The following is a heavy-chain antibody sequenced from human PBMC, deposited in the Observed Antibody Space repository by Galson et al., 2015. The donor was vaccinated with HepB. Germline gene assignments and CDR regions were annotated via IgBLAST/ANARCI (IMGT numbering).Heavy chain of an antibody. CDR3: AREGRGYSLGYAFDI. CDR1: GDSISTSSYY. D-gene: IGHD5-18*01. Sequence: ETLSLTCTVSGDSISTSSYYWGWIRQPPGKGLEWIGSIYYSGSTYYNPSLKSRVTISVDTSKNQFSLKLSSVTAADTAVFYCAREGRGYSLGYAFDIWGQGTVVTVSS. CDR2: IYYSGST. V-gene: IGHV4-39*07. J-gene: IGHJ3*02.